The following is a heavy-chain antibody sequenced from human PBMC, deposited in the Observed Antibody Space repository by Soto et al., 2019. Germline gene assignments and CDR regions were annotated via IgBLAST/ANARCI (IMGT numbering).Heavy chain of an antibody. D-gene: IGHD3-16*01. CDR3: AREVRLMITYAFAI. J-gene: IGHJ3*02. CDR2: INPNSGGT. CDR1: GYTFTGYY. V-gene: IGHV1-2*04. Sequence: AASVKVSCKASGYTFTGYYMHWVRQAPGQGLEWMGWINPNSGGTNYAQKFQGWVTMTRDTSISTAYMELSRLRSDDTAVYYCAREVRLMITYAFAIWGQGTMVTVSS.